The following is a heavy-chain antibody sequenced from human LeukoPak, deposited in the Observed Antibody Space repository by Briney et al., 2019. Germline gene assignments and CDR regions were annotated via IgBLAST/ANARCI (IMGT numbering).Heavy chain of an antibody. CDR3: ATPDQYSSGWDSYFDY. V-gene: IGHV4-34*01. J-gene: IGHJ4*02. CDR2: INHSGST. D-gene: IGHD6-19*01. CDR1: VGSFSGYY. Sequence: SETLSLSCAVYVGSFSGYYWGWIRQPPEKGLEWIGEINHSGSTNYNPSLKSRVTISVDTSKNQFSLKLSSVTAADTAVYYCATPDQYSSGWDSYFDYWGQGTLVTVSS.